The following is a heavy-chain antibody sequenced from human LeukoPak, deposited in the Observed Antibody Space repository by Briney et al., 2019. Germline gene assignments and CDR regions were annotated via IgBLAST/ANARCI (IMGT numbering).Heavy chain of an antibody. V-gene: IGHV1-8*01. CDR1: GYTFTSYD. J-gene: IGHJ4*02. D-gene: IGHD5-18*01. CDR3: GRGVTAGVDY. Sequence: ASVKVSCKASGYTFTSYDINWVRQTTGQGLEWMGWMSPSSGNVGFAQKFQGRVTMTRDTSISTAYMELSTLTSEDTAVYYCGRGVTAGVDYWGQGTLVTVSS. CDR2: MSPSSGNV.